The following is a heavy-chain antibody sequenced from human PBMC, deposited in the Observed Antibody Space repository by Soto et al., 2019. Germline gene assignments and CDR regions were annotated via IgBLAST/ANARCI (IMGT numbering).Heavy chain of an antibody. Sequence: QVQLVESGGGVVQPGRSLRLSCAASGVTFSSYGMHWVRQAPGKGLEWVAVISYDGSNKHYADSVKGRFTISRDNFKNTLYLQMNSLGAEDTVVYYCAQDTYYYDGSGYDVVDYWGQGTLVTVSS. CDR1: GVTFSSYG. J-gene: IGHJ4*02. V-gene: IGHV3-30*18. CDR3: AQDTYYYDGSGYDVVDY. CDR2: ISYDGSNK. D-gene: IGHD3-22*01.